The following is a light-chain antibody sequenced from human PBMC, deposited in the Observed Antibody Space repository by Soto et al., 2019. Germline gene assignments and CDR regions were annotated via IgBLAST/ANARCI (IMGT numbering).Light chain of an antibody. CDR3: EQYNNWLRGLY. CDR2: GAS. J-gene: IGKJ4*01. V-gene: IGKV3-15*01. Sequence: EIVMTQSPATLSVSPGERATLSCRASQSVSSNLAWYQQKPGQAPRLLIYGASTRATGIPARFSGSGSGTEFTLTISSLQSEYFAVYYCEQYNNWLRGLYFGGGTKVEIK. CDR1: QSVSSN.